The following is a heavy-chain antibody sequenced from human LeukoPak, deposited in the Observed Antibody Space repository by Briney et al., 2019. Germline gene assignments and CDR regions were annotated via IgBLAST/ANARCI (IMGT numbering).Heavy chain of an antibody. CDR2: INPSGGST. D-gene: IGHD3-22*01. V-gene: IGHV1-46*01. CDR3: ARVASYDSSAYYGY. J-gene: IGHJ4*02. Sequence: GASVKVSCKSFGFTFTNYLLHWVRQAPGQGLEWMGIINPSGGSTRYAQKFQGRVTMTRDTSTNTVYMELSSLRSEDTAMYYCARVASYDSSAYYGYWGQGTLVTVSS. CDR1: GFTFTNYL.